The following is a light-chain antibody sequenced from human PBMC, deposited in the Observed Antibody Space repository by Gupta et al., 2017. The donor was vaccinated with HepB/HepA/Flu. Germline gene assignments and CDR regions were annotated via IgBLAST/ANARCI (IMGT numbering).Light chain of an antibody. CDR2: DAS. CDR1: QSVSSY. J-gene: IGKJ3*01. V-gene: IGKV3-11*01. Sequence: EIVLTQSPATLSLSPGERATLSCRASQSVSSYLAWYQQKPGQAPRLLIYDASNRATGIPARFSGSGYGTDLTLTISSREPEDFAVYYCQQRSNWPLFTFGHGTKVDIK. CDR3: QQRSNWPLFT.